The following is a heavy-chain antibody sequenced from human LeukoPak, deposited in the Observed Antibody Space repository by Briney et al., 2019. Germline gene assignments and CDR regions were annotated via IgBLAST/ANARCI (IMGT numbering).Heavy chain of an antibody. CDR1: GFTFSNYG. CDR2: IRYDGSNK. V-gene: IGHV3-30*02. CDR3: ASRRYFDY. Sequence: PGGSLRLSCAASGFTFSNYGIHWVRQAPGKGLEWVTFIRYDGSNKYYADSVKGRFTISRDNAKNSLYLQMNSLRAEDTAVYYCASRRYFDYWGQGTLVTVSS. J-gene: IGHJ4*02.